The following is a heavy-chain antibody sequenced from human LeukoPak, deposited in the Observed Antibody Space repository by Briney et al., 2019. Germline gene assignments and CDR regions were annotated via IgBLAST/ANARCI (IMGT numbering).Heavy chain of an antibody. CDR1: GFTFSSYA. V-gene: IGHV3-23*01. CDR3: AKRVNQYSRGFGY. Sequence: GGSLRLSCAASGFTFSSYAMSWVRQAPGKGLEWVSAISGSGGSTYHADSVKGRFTISRDNSKNTLYLQMNSLRAEDTAVYYCAKRVNQYSRGFGYWGQGTLVTVSS. CDR2: ISGSGGST. J-gene: IGHJ4*02. D-gene: IGHD3-22*01.